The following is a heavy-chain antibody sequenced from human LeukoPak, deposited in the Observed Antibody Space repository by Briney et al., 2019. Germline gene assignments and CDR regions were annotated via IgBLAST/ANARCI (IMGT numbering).Heavy chain of an antibody. Sequence: GGSLRLSCAASGFIVSSNYMNWVRQAPGKGLEWVSVIYTDGSTYYADSVKGRFTISRDISRNTVHLQMNSLRAGDTAVYYCARGAPSVTLDCWGQGTLVTVSS. D-gene: IGHD4-17*01. CDR3: ARGAPSVTLDC. J-gene: IGHJ4*02. CDR1: GFIVSSNY. V-gene: IGHV3-53*01. CDR2: IYTDGST.